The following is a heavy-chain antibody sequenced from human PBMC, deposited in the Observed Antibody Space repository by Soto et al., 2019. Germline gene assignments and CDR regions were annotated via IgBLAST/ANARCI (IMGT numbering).Heavy chain of an antibody. D-gene: IGHD3-10*01. CDR3: ARVWGGAFDI. J-gene: IGHJ3*02. V-gene: IGHV4-59*01. CDR2: IYYSGST. CDR1: GGSISSYY. Sequence: QVQLQESGPGLVKPSETLSLTCTVSGGSISSYYWSWIPQPPGKGLEWIGDIYYSGSTNYNPSLKSRVTISVDTSKNQFSLKLSSVTAADTAVYYCARVWGGAFDIWGQGTMVTVSS.